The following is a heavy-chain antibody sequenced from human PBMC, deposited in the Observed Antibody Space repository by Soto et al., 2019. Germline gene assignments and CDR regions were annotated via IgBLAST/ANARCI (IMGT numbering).Heavy chain of an antibody. Sequence: GASVKVSCTASGYTFTSYGISWVRHAPGQGREWMGWISAYNGNTNYAQKLEGRVTMTTDTSTSTAYMXLRSLXSDDTAVYYCARVTSNYDSWSGYYSYYYFDYWGQGTLVTVSS. CDR2: ISAYNGNT. V-gene: IGHV1-18*01. CDR1: GYTFTSYG. CDR3: ARVTSNYDSWSGYYSYYYFDY. J-gene: IGHJ4*02. D-gene: IGHD3-3*01.